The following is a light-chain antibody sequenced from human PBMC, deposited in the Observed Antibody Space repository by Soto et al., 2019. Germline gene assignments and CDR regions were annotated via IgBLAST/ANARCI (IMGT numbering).Light chain of an antibody. J-gene: IGLJ1*01. V-gene: IGLV2-11*01. Sequence: QSVLAQPRSVSGSPGQSVTISCPGTSSEVGGNNYVSWNKKHPGKAPKLMIYDVSKRPSGVPDRFSGSKSGNSASLTISGLQAEDEADYYCCSYAGSSYVFGTGTKVTVL. CDR1: SSEVGGNNY. CDR2: DVS. CDR3: CSYAGSSYV.